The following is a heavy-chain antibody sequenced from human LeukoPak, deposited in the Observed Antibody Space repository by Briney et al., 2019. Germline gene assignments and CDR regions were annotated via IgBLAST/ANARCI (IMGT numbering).Heavy chain of an antibody. Sequence: GASVKVSCKASGYTFSNYFMNWVRQAPGQGLEWMGWINTNTGNPTYAQGFTGRFVFSLDTSVSMAYLQISSLKAEDTAVCYCARLGTPTFYYYMDVWGKGTTVTVSS. CDR3: ARLGTPTFYYYMDV. V-gene: IGHV7-4-1*05. J-gene: IGHJ6*03. D-gene: IGHD1-14*01. CDR1: GYTFSNYF. CDR2: INTNTGNP.